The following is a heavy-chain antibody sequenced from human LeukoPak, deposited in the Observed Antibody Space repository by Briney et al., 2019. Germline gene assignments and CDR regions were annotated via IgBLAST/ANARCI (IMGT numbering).Heavy chain of an antibody. D-gene: IGHD4-17*01. V-gene: IGHV3-23*01. Sequence: GGSLRLSCTASGFTFSIYALSWVRQAPGKGLEWVSAISGSGGSTYYADSVKGRFTISRDNSKNTLFLKMNSLRAEDTAVYYCANTLNDYGDYVFDNWGQGTLVTVSS. CDR3: ANTLNDYGDYVFDN. CDR2: ISGSGGST. J-gene: IGHJ4*02. CDR1: GFTFSIYA.